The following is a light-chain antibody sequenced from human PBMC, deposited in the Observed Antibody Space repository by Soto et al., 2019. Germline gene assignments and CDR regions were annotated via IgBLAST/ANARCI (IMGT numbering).Light chain of an antibody. CDR2: DVS. J-gene: IGLJ2*01. CDR1: SSDVGGYNY. Sequence: QSALTQPASVSGSPGQSLTISCTGTSSDVGGYNYVSWYQQHPGKAPKLMIYDVSNRPSGISNRFSGSKSGNTASLTISGLQAEDEADYHCSSYTTSSAPHVVFGGGTKLTVL. V-gene: IGLV2-14*03. CDR3: SSYTTSSAPHVV.